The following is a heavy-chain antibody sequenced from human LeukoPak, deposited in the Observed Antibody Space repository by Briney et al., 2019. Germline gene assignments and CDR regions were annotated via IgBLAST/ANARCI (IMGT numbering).Heavy chain of an antibody. CDR3: ARVASGYDVFDI. CDR1: GGSVSSGSYY. Sequence: KPSETLSLTCTVSGGSVSSGSYYWSCIRQPPGKGLEWIGYIYYSGSTNYNPSLKSRVTISVDTSKNQFSLKLSSVTAADTAVFYCARVASGYDVFDIWGQGTMVTVSS. CDR2: IYYSGST. D-gene: IGHD3-3*01. V-gene: IGHV4-61*01. J-gene: IGHJ3*02.